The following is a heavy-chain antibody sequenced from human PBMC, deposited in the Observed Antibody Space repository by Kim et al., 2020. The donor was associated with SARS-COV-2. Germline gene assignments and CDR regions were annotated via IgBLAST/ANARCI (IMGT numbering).Heavy chain of an antibody. J-gene: IGHJ4*02. V-gene: IGHV4-4*02. D-gene: IGHD6-19*01. CDR2: IYHSGST. Sequence: SETLSLTCAVSGGSISSSNWWSWVRQPPGKGLEWIGEIYHSGSTNYNPSLKSRVTISVDKSKNQFSLKLSSVTAADTAVYYCAREEGQWLVRGYFDYWGQGTLVTVSS. CDR3: AREEGQWLVRGYFDY. CDR1: GGSISSSNW.